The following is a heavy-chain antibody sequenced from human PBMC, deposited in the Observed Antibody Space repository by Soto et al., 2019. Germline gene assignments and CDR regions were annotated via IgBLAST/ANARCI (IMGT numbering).Heavy chain of an antibody. V-gene: IGHV3-48*01. Sequence: EVQLVESGGGLVQPGGSLRLSCAASGFTFSSYSMNWVRQAPGKGLEWVSYISSSSSTIYYADSVKGRFTISRDNAQNSLYLKMNSLRAEDTAVYYCARHTERIAQVGWFDPWGQGTLVTVSS. CDR2: ISSSSSTI. CDR3: ARHTERIAQVGWFDP. J-gene: IGHJ5*02. CDR1: GFTFSSYS. D-gene: IGHD6-13*01.